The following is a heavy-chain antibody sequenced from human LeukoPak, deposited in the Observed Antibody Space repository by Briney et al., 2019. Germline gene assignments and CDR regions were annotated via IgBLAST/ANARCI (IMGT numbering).Heavy chain of an antibody. CDR2: FHYSGST. J-gene: IGHJ4*02. CDR3: ARGGGGSWYGTVDY. CDR1: GGSMSSYY. D-gene: IGHD6-13*01. Sequence: PSETLSLTCTVAGGSMSSYYWNWLRQPPGKGLVWFGYFHYSGSTNYNPSLKRRVTISVDTSKNQSSLKLSSGTAADTAMYYCARGGGGSWYGTVDYWGQGTLVTVSS. V-gene: IGHV4-59*01.